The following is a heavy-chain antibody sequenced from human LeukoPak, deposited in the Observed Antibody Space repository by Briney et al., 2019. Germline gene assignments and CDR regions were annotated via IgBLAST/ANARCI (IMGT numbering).Heavy chain of an antibody. CDR2: ISWSSNTI. CDR3: ARRATTTERLNYFDP. CDR1: GFTFSTHG. V-gene: IGHV3-48*04. Sequence: GAQRLSCAASGFTFSTHGMNWVRQAPGKGLEWVSFISWSSNTIYYADSVKGRFTISRDNAKNSLYLQMNSLRAEDTALYYCARRATTTERLNYFDPWGQGTQVTVSS. D-gene: IGHD4-11*01. J-gene: IGHJ5*02.